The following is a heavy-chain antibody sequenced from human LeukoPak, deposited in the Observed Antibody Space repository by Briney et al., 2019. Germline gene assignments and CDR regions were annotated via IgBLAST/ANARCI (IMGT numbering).Heavy chain of an antibody. CDR3: ARVLLSWQNPFDL. V-gene: IGHV4-34*01. J-gene: IGHJ5*02. CDR1: GGFLSGNY. Sequence: SETLSLTCAVHGGFLSGNYWSWIRQPPGKGLEWIGEISPSGRTTNYKSSLKGRVTISIDPSKNQFALELTSVTAADTAFYYCARVLLSWQNPFDLWGQGSLVIVSS. D-gene: IGHD2-15*01. CDR2: ISPSGRTT.